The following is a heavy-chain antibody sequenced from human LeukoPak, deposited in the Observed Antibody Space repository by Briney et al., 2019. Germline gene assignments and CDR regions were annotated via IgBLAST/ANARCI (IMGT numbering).Heavy chain of an antibody. CDR3: ARGGYYDSSGYYYFDAPFDY. V-gene: IGHV4-34*01. D-gene: IGHD3-22*01. J-gene: IGHJ4*02. Sequence: PSETLSLTCAVYSGSFSGYYWNWIRQPPGKGLEWIGEINHSGSTNYNPSLKSRVTISVDTSKNQFSLKLSSVTAADTAVYYCARGGYYDSSGYYYFDAPFDYWGQGTLVTVSS. CDR2: INHSGST. CDR1: SGSFSGYY.